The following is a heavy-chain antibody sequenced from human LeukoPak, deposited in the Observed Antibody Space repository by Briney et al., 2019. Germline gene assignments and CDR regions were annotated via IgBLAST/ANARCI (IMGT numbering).Heavy chain of an antibody. CDR2: IYSGGST. D-gene: IGHD5-18*01. V-gene: IGHV3-53*01. CDR1: GFTVSSNY. CDR3: ARGPNTAMVPPLYYYYGMDV. J-gene: IGHJ6*02. Sequence: GGSLRLSCAASGFTVSSNYMSWVRQAPGKGLEWVSVIYSGGSTYYADSAKGRFTISRDNSKNTLYLQMNSLRAEDTAVYYCARGPNTAMVPPLYYYYGMDVWGQGTTVTVSS.